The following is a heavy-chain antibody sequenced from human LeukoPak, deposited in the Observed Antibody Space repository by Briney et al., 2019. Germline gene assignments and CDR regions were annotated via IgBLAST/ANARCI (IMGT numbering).Heavy chain of an antibody. CDR2: ISSSGSKI. Sequence: SLRLSCAVPGLTFSDYYMRWTRRAPGKGLEWVSYISSSGSKIYYADSVKGRFTISRDNAKNSLYLQMNSLRAEDTAVYYCARDVAAVAGINYYYYMDVWGKGTTVTVSS. V-gene: IGHV3-11*04. CDR3: ARDVAAVAGINYYYYMDV. D-gene: IGHD6-19*01. J-gene: IGHJ6*03. CDR1: GLTFSDYY.